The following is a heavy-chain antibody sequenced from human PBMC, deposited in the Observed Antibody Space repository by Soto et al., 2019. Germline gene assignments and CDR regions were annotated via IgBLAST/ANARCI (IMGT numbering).Heavy chain of an antibody. CDR1: GFTFSSYA. V-gene: IGHV3-23*01. Sequence: EVQLLESGGGFVQPGGSLRLSCAASGFTFSSYAMSWVRQAPGKGLEWVSAISGSGGSTYYADSVKGRFTISRDNSKNTLYLQMNSLRAEDTAVYYCAKDPYYDFWSGRNWYFDLWGRGTLVTVSS. D-gene: IGHD3-3*01. J-gene: IGHJ2*01. CDR3: AKDPYYDFWSGRNWYFDL. CDR2: ISGSGGST.